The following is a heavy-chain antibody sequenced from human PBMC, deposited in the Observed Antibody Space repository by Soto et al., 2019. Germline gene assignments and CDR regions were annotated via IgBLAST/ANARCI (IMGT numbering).Heavy chain of an antibody. J-gene: IGHJ6*01. CDR1: GYSFTSYW. V-gene: IGHV5-51*04. Sequence: GESLKISCTVSGYSFTSYWIGWVRQMPGKGLEWMGIIYPGDSDTRYSPSFRGQVTISAEKRISTAYLXGSSRKASDTDKYYCGGPSVSYEVSGIDVSGQGRAVTVSS. CDR2: IYPGDSDT. D-gene: IGHD1-26*01. CDR3: GGPSVSYEVSGIDV.